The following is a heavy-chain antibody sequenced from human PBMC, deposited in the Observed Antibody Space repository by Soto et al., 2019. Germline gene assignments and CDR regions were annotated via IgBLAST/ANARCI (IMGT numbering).Heavy chain of an antibody. J-gene: IGHJ4*02. CDR1: GFTFSSYG. Sequence: QVQLVESGGGVVQPGRSLRLCCAASGFTFSSYGMHWVRQAPGKGLEWVAVIWYDGSNKYYADSVKGRFTISRDNSKNTLYLQMNSLRAEDTAVYYCARGGPQYSGYDHPLDYLGQGTLVTVSS. CDR2: IWYDGSNK. V-gene: IGHV3-33*01. CDR3: ARGGPQYSGYDHPLDY. D-gene: IGHD5-12*01.